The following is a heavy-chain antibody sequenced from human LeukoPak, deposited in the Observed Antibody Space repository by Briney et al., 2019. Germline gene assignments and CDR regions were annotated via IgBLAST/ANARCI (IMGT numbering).Heavy chain of an antibody. CDR3: ARERIAATGTNWFDP. V-gene: IGHV3-30*04. CDR1: GFTFSSYA. J-gene: IGHJ5*02. Sequence: GGSLRLSCAASGFTFSSYAMHWVRQAPGKGLEWVAVISYDGSNKYYADSVKGRFTISRDNSKNTLYLQMNSLGAEDTAVYYCARERIAATGTNWFDPWGQGTLVTVSS. CDR2: ISYDGSNK. D-gene: IGHD6-13*01.